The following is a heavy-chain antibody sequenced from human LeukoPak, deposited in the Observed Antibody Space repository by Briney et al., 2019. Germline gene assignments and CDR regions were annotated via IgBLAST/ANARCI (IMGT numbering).Heavy chain of an antibody. J-gene: IGHJ4*02. CDR2: ISGSGGST. CDR1: GFTFSSYA. Sequence: GGSLRLSCAASGFTFSSYAMSWVRQAPGKGLEWVSAISGSGGSTYYANSVKGRFTISRDNSKNTLYLQMNSLRAEDTAVYYCAKFLPTHIVVANYYFDYWGQGTLVTVSS. D-gene: IGHD2-21*01. V-gene: IGHV3-23*01. CDR3: AKFLPTHIVVANYYFDY.